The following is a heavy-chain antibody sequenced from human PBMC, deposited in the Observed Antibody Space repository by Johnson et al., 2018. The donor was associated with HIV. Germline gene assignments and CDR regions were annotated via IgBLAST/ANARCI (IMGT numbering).Heavy chain of an antibody. CDR2: INSDGSST. Sequence: VQLVVSGGGLVQPGGSLRLSCAASGFTFSSYWMHWVRQAPGKGLVWVSRINSDGSSTNYADSVKGRFTISRDNSKNSLYLQMNSLRAEDTAVYYCARVPEGDDDAFDIWGQGTMVTVSS. CDR1: GFTFSSYW. V-gene: IGHV3-74*02. D-gene: IGHD2-21*01. J-gene: IGHJ3*02. CDR3: ARVPEGDDDAFDI.